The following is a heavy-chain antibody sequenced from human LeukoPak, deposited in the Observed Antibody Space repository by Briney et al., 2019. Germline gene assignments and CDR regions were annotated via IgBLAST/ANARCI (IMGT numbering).Heavy chain of an antibody. CDR2: ISYSGNTI. CDR3: ARELDITGWVGAFDY. J-gene: IGHJ4*02. Sequence: GGSLRLSCAASGFTFSSYSMNWVRQAPGKGLEWISYISYSGNTIYYGNSVKGRFTISRDNSKNSVYLQMNNLRAEDTAVYYCARELDITGWVGAFDYWGQGTVVTVSS. CDR1: GFTFSSYS. D-gene: IGHD6-19*01. V-gene: IGHV3-48*04.